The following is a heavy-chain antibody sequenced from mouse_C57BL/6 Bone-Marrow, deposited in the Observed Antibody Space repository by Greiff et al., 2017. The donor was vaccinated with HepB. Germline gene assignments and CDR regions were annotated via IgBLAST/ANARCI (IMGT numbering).Heavy chain of an antibody. V-gene: IGHV14-4*01. CDR1: GFNIKDDY. Sequence: EVQLQQSGAELVRPGASVKLSCTASGFNIKDDYMHWVKQRPEQGLEWIGWIDPENGDTEYASKFQGKATITADTSSNTAYLQLSSLTSEDTAVYYCTTDIDITTYYFDYWGQGTTLTVSS. CDR2: IDPENGDT. CDR3: TTDIDITTYYFDY. D-gene: IGHD1-1*01. J-gene: IGHJ2*01.